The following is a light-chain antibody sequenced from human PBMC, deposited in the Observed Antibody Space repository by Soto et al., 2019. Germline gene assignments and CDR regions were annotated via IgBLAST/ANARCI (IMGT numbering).Light chain of an antibody. CDR2: EVS. J-gene: IGLJ1*01. V-gene: IGLV2-8*01. CDR1: GSDVGDYNY. CDR3: ATWDDSLNGYV. Sequence: QSALTQPPSASGSPGQSVTISCTGTGSDVGDYNYVSWYQQHPGKAPKLMIYEVSKRPSGVPDRFSGSKSGNTASLAISGLRSEDESDYYCATWDDSLNGYVFGTGTKVTVL.